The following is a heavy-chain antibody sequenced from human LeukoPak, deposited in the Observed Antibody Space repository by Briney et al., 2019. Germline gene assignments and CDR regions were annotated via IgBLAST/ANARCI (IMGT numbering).Heavy chain of an antibody. CDR3: AREGYSSGCFDY. CDR1: GGTFSSYA. V-gene: IGHV1-69*05. J-gene: IGHJ4*02. D-gene: IGHD6-19*01. Sequence: PGASVKVSCKASGGTFSSYAISWVRQAPGQGLEGMGRIIPIFGTAKYAQKFRGRVRFTRGESTSTAYMALSSLGSGDTAVHYCAREGYSSGCFDYWGQGTLVTVSS. CDR2: IIPIFGTA.